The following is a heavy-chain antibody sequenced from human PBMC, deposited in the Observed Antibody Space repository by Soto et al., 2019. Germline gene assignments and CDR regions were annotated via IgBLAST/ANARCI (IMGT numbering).Heavy chain of an antibody. CDR1: EFTFTYAW. V-gene: IGHV3-15*01. Sequence: GGSLRLSCAASEFTFTYAWMSWVRQAPGKGREWVGRIKSKTDGGTTDYAAPVKGRFTISRDESQNTLYLQMNSLKTEDTAVYYCTSLYYGHWGQGTLVTVSS. CDR2: IKSKTDGGTT. CDR3: TSLYYGH. D-gene: IGHD3-16*02. J-gene: IGHJ4*02.